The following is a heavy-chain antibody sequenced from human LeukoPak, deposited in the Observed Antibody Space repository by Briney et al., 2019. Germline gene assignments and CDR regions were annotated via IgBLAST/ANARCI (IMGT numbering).Heavy chain of an antibody. CDR3: ARGIIGAAAALGL. V-gene: IGHV4-4*07. CDR2: IYTSGST. J-gene: IGHJ4*02. D-gene: IGHD6-13*01. CDR1: GGSISSYY. Sequence: PSETLSLTCTVSGGSISSYYWNWIRPPAGKGLEWIGRIYTSGSTNYNPSLKSRVTMSVDTSKNQFSLKLNSVTAADTAVYYCARGIIGAAAALGLWGQGTLVTVSS.